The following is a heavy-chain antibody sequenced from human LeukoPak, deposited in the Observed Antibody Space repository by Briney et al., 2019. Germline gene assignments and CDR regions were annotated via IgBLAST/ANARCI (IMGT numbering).Heavy chain of an antibody. V-gene: IGHV1-46*01. J-gene: IGHJ5*02. Sequence: ASVKVSCKASGYTFTNYYMHWVRQAPGQGLEWMGIINPSGGSSSYAQKFQGRVTMTRDTSTSTVYMELSSLRSEDTAVYYCARDQGYYGSGSESNWFDPWGQGTLVTVSS. CDR3: ARDQGYYGSGSESNWFDP. CDR2: INPSGGSS. D-gene: IGHD3-10*01. CDR1: GYTFTNYY.